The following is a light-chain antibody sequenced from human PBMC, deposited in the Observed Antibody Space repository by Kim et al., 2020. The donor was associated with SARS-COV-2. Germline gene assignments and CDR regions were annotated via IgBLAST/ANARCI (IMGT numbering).Light chain of an antibody. CDR2: DVT. J-gene: IGLJ1*01. CDR3: SSYAGSITYV. CDR1: SSDVGACNY. Sequence: QSALTQPPSASGSPGQSVTISCTGTSSDVGACNYVSWYQQHPGNAPKLMIYDVTKRPSVVPDRFSGSKSGNTASLTVSGLQAEDEADYYCSSYAGSITYVFGTGTKVTVL. V-gene: IGLV2-8*01.